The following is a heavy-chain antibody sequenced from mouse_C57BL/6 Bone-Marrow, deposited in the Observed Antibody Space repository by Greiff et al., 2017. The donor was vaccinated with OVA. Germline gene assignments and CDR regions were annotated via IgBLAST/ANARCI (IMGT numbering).Heavy chain of an antibody. CDR3: TRSKITTVVGRYFDV. D-gene: IGHD1-1*01. CDR1: GYTFTDYE. J-gene: IGHJ1*03. Sequence: VQLQQSGAELVRPGASVTLSCKASGYTFTDYEMHWVKQTPVHGLEWIGAIDPETGGTAYNQKFKGKAILTADKSSSTAYMELRSLTSEDSAVYYCTRSKITTVVGRYFDVWGTGTTVTVSS. V-gene: IGHV1-15*01. CDR2: IDPETGGT.